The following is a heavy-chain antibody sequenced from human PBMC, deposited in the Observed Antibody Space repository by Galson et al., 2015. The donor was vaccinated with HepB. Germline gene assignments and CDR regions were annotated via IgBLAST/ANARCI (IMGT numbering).Heavy chain of an antibody. J-gene: IGHJ4*02. D-gene: IGHD2/OR15-2a*01. Sequence: SVKVSCKASGGSLSTYSVNWVRHSPGQGLQWVGRIIPLVERRNYAHNFQGRVTMTADKSTRTAYMELTGLRFDDTAVYYCALSPLSQTDVDPTLPLSRGEREPYFDAGGPGPPVTVSS. CDR3: ALSPLSQTDVDPTLPLSRGEREPYFDA. V-gene: IGHV1-69*02. CDR1: GGSLSTYS. CDR2: IIPLVERR.